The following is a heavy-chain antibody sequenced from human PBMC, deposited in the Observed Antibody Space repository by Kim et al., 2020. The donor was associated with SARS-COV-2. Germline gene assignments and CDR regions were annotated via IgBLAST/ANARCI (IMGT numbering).Heavy chain of an antibody. CDR3: AKIRSSSWYDAFDY. Sequence: GGSLRLSCAASGFTFSTYAMNWVRQTPGKGLEWVSIIGGGGGSTYYADAVKGRFTISRDNSKNTLYLQMNSLRAEDTAVYYCAKIRSSSWYDAFDYWGQGTLVTVSS. D-gene: IGHD6-13*01. CDR2: IGGGGGST. J-gene: IGHJ4*02. V-gene: IGHV3-23*01. CDR1: GFTFSTYA.